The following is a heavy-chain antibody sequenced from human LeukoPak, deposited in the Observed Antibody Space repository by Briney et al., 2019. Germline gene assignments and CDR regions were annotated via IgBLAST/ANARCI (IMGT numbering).Heavy chain of an antibody. CDR2: IYTSGST. D-gene: IGHD3-10*01. CDR1: GGSISSYY. Sequence: SETLSLTCTVSGGSISSYYWSWIRQPAGKGLEWIGRIYTSGSTNYNPSLKSRVTISVDTSKNQFSLKLSSVTAADTAVYYCASFQFGRNWFDPWGQGTPVIVSS. J-gene: IGHJ5*02. V-gene: IGHV4-4*07. CDR3: ASFQFGRNWFDP.